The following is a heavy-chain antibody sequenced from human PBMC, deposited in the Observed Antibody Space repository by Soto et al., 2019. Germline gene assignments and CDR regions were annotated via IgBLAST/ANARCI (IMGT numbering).Heavy chain of an antibody. D-gene: IGHD2-2*01. CDR1: GGTFSSYA. CDR3: ARDAIVLVPAAPRGGMDV. Sequence: QVQLVQSGAEVKKPGSSVKVSCKASGGTFSSYAISWVRQAPGQGLEWMGGIIPIFGTANYAQKFQGRVMITADEATSTAYMELSSLRSEDTAVYYCARDAIVLVPAAPRGGMDVWGQGTTVTVSS. J-gene: IGHJ6*02. V-gene: IGHV1-69*12. CDR2: IIPIFGTA.